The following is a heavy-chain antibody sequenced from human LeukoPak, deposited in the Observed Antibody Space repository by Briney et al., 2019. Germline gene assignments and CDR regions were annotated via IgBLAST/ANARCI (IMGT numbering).Heavy chain of an antibody. V-gene: IGHV1-8*01. CDR1: GYTFTSYD. D-gene: IGHD5-18*01. CDR3: ARASKWWWIQLDHRYYYMDV. Sequence: GASVKVSCKASGYTFTSYDINWVRQATGQGLEWMGWMNPNSGNTGYAQKFQGRVTMTRNTSISTAYMELSSLRSEDTAVYYCARASKWWWIQLDHRYYYMDVWGKGTTVTISS. CDR2: MNPNSGNT. J-gene: IGHJ6*03.